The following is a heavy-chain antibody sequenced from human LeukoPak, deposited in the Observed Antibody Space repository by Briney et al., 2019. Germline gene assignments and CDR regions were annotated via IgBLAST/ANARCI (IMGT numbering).Heavy chain of an antibody. D-gene: IGHD4-17*01. CDR3: AKDRRGDYYYYMDV. J-gene: IGHJ6*03. V-gene: IGHV3-30*02. CDR2: IRYDGSNK. CDR1: GFTFSSYG. Sequence: PGGSLRLSCAASGFTFSSYGMHWVRQAPGKGLEWVAFIRYDGSNKYYAGSVKGRFTISRDNSKNTLYLQMNSLRAEDTAVYYCAKDRRGDYYYYMDVWGKGTTVTVSS.